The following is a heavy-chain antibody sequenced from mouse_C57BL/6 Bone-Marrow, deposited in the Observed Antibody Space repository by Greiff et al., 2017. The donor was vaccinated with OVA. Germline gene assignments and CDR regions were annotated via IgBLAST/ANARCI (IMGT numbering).Heavy chain of an antibody. V-gene: IGHV1-19*01. J-gene: IGHJ4*01. CDR3: ARTGRVYAMDY. CDR2: INPYNGGT. D-gene: IGHD4-1*01. CDR1: GYTFTDYY. Sequence: EVHLVESGPVLVKPGASVKMSCKASGYTFTDYYMNWVKQSHGKSLEWIGVINPYNGGTSYNQKFKGKATLTVDKSSSTAYMELNSLTSEDSAVYYCARTGRVYAMDYWGQGTSVTVSS.